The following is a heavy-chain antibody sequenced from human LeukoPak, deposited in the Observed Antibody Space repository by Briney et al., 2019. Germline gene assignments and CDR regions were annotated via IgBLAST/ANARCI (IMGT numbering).Heavy chain of an antibody. Sequence: PGGSLRLSCAASGFTFSNVWMSWVRQVPGKGLEWAGRIISISGGGTSDYPAPVKGRFTISRDDSKNTVYLQMNSLKTEDTAVYYCTTHRGEWVLDSWGQGTLVTVSS. CDR1: GFTFSNVW. J-gene: IGHJ4*02. D-gene: IGHD3-16*01. CDR2: IISISGGGTS. CDR3: TTHRGEWVLDS. V-gene: IGHV3-15*01.